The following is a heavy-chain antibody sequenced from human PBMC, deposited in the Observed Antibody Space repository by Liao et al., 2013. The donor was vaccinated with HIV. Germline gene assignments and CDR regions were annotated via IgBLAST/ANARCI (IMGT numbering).Heavy chain of an antibody. CDR1: GGSISSESYY. D-gene: IGHD3-3*01. Sequence: QVQLQESGPGLVKPSQTLSLTCTVSGGSISSESYYWSWIRQPAGKGLEWIGRIYSSGSANYNPSLKSRVTMSVDTSKNQFSLKLSSVTAADTAVYYCARTDQYYDFWNGYENWFDPWGQGTLVTVSS. CDR2: IYSSGSA. V-gene: IGHV4-61*02. J-gene: IGHJ5*02. CDR3: ARTDQYYDFWNGYENWFDP.